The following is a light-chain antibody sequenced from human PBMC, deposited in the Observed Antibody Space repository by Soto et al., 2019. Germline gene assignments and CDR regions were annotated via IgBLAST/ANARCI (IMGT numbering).Light chain of an antibody. CDR1: QSVSNNY. CDR3: QQYGSSGT. V-gene: IGKV3-20*01. CDR2: GAS. Sequence: EIVLTQSPFTLSLXPXEXXTXXXRASQSVSNNYLAWYQQKPGQAPRLLIYGASNRATGIPDRFSGSGSGTDFTLTISRLEPEDFAVYYCQQYGSSGTFGQGTKVDIK. J-gene: IGKJ1*01.